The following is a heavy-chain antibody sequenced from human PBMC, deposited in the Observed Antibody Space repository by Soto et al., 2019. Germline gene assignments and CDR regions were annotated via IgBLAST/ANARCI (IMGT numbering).Heavy chain of an antibody. CDR3: ARIRQLLFVS. J-gene: IGHJ4*02. CDR2: IGGTGNTT. D-gene: IGHD2-2*01. Sequence: VHLSESGGALVQPGGSLRLSCAASGFTFRVYAMSWFRQAPGGGLEWVSAIGGTGNTTYYADSVKGRFTIARDNSRDTLYLQMTSLRVEDTAVYYCARIRQLLFVSWGPGTLVSVSS. V-gene: IGHV3-23*01. CDR1: GFTFRVYA.